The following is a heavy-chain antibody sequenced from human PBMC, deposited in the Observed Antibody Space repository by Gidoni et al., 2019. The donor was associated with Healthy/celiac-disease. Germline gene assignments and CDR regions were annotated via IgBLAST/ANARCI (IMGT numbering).Heavy chain of an antibody. CDR3: ARGGDLGYCSSTSCYNYYYYGMDV. J-gene: IGHJ6*02. D-gene: IGHD2-2*01. Sequence: EVQLVESGGGLVQPGGSLRLSCAASGFTFSSYTMNCVRQAPGKGLEWVSYISSSSSTIYYADSVKGRFTISRDNAKNSLYLQMNSLRDEDTAVYYCARGGDLGYCSSTSCYNYYYYGMDVWGQGTTVTVSS. CDR2: ISSSSSTI. CDR1: GFTFSSYT. V-gene: IGHV3-48*02.